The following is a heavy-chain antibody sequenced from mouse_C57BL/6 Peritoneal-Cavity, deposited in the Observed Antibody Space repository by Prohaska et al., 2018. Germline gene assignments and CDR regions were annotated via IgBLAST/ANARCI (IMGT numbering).Heavy chain of an antibody. D-gene: IGHD2-1*01. CDR2: INSDGSVI. CDR3: MRYGNYWYFDV. Sequence: EVQLLETGGGLVQPGGSRGLSCAGSGFTFSGFWMSWVRQRPGKTLEWIGDINSDGSVINYEPSIKDRFTIFRDNDKSTLYLQMSNVRSEDTATYFCMRYGNYWYFDVWGTGTTVTVSS. J-gene: IGHJ1*03. CDR1: GFTFSGFW. V-gene: IGHV11-2*01.